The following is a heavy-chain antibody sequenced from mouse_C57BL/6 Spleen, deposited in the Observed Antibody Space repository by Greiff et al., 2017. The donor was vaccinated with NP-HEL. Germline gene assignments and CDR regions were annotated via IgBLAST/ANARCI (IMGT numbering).Heavy chain of an antibody. Sequence: VQLQQSGPELVKPGASVKLSCKASGYTFTSYDINWVKQRPGQGLEWIGWIYPRDGSTKYNEKFKGKATLTVDTSSSTAYMELHSLTSEDSAVYFCARGDDYDQGGYFDYWGQGTTLTVSS. D-gene: IGHD2-4*01. J-gene: IGHJ2*01. V-gene: IGHV1-85*01. CDR3: ARGDDYDQGGYFDY. CDR2: IYPRDGST. CDR1: GYTFTSYD.